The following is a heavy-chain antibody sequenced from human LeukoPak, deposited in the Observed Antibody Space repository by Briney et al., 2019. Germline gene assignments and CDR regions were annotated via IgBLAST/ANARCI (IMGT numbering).Heavy chain of an antibody. D-gene: IGHD1-26*01. Sequence: GGSLRLSCVASGFSFSTYNMLWVRQNPGKGLELLFYINTAGSAVHSADSVKDRFTFSRDNAKNSLYLQMNSLRVEDTAIYYCARVGSRGDWFDYWGQGTRVTVSS. CDR1: GFSFSTYN. V-gene: IGHV3-48*01. CDR3: ARVGSRGDWFDY. J-gene: IGHJ5*01. CDR2: INTAGSAV.